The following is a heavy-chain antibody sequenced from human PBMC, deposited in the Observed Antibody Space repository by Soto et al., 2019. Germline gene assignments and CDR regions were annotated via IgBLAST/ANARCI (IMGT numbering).Heavy chain of an antibody. CDR1: GFTFSSYG. J-gene: IGHJ4*02. CDR2: VLYDRRNK. Sequence: QVQLVESGGGVVQPGRSLRLSCAASGFTFSSYGMHWVRQAPGKGLEWVAVVLYDRRNKYYADSVKGRFTISRDNSKNTVYLQMNSLRAEDTAVYYCAKAGYYDSSGYYELDYWGQGTLVTVSS. D-gene: IGHD3-22*01. CDR3: AKAGYYDSSGYYELDY. V-gene: IGHV3-30*18.